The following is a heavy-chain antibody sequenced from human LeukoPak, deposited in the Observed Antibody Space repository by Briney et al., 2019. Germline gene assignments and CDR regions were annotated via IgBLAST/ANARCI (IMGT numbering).Heavy chain of an antibody. Sequence: ASVKVSCKASGYTFTSYGISWVRQAPGQGLEWMGWISTYNGDANYAQKLQGRVTMTTDTSTNTAYMELRSLRSDDTAVYYCAREGVNWAFDYWGQGTLVTVSS. J-gene: IGHJ4*02. V-gene: IGHV1-18*01. CDR3: AREGVNWAFDY. CDR1: GYTFTSYG. CDR2: ISTYNGDA. D-gene: IGHD7-27*01.